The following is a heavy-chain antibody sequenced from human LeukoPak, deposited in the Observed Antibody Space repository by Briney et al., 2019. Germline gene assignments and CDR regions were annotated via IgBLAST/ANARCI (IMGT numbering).Heavy chain of an antibody. CDR1: GFTFSDYW. J-gene: IGHJ5*02. D-gene: IGHD6-13*01. V-gene: IGHV3-74*01. Sequence: QPGGSLRLSCAASGFTFSDYWIHWVRHAPGKGLVWVSRINTDGSITNYADSVKGRFSISRDNAKNTLYLQMSSLRAEDTAVYYCASNGGYSSSWYEFLDPYNWFDPWGQGTLVTVSS. CDR3: ASNGGYSSSWYEFLDPYNWFDP. CDR2: INTDGSIT.